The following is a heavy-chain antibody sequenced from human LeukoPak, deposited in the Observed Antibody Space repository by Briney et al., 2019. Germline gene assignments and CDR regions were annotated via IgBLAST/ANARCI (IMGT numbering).Heavy chain of an antibody. J-gene: IGHJ3*02. D-gene: IGHD4-17*01. V-gene: IGHV4-39*01. Sequence: SETLSLTCSVFGGSISSTTYYWVWIRQPPGKGLECIASIHYTGRAYYNPSLKSRATISADTSKNHFSLHLRTVTAADTAVYYCARHFDNGDDEKTFDIWGQGTMVTVSS. CDR3: ARHFDNGDDEKTFDI. CDR1: GGSISSTTYY. CDR2: IHYTGRA.